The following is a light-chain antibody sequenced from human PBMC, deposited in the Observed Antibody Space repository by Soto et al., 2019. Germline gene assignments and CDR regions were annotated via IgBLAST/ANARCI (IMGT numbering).Light chain of an antibody. CDR3: QQRSDWPPLT. J-gene: IGKJ4*01. Sequence: EIVLTQSPATLSLSPGERATLSCRASQSVSSYLAWYQQKPGQAPRLLIYDASNRAFGIPARFSGSGSGTDFTLTISSLEPEDFAVYYCQQRSDWPPLTFGGGTKV. V-gene: IGKV3-11*01. CDR2: DAS. CDR1: QSVSSY.